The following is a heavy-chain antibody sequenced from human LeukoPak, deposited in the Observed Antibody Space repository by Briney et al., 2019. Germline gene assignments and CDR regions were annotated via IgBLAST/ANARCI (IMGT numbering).Heavy chain of an antibody. D-gene: IGHD6-6*01. V-gene: IGHV1-46*01. CDR3: ARDLSRRGLYSSSSDYYYMDV. Sequence: ASVKVSCKASGYTFTSYYMHWVRQAPGQGLEWMGIINPSGGSTSYAQNFQGRITMTRDTSTTTVYMELNSLRSEDTAVYYCARDLSRRGLYSSSSDYYYMDVWGKGTTVTVSS. CDR2: INPSGGST. J-gene: IGHJ6*03. CDR1: GYTFTSYY.